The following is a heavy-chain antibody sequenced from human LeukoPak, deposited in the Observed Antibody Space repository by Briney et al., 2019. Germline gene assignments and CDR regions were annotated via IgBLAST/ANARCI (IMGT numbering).Heavy chain of an antibody. V-gene: IGHV3-33*01. CDR1: GFTFSSYG. CDR2: IWYDGSNK. Sequence: GRSLRLSCAASGFTFSSYGMHWVRQAPGKGLEWVAVIWYDGSNKYYADSVKGRFTISRDNSKNTLYLQMNSLRAEDTAVYYCARGISFHYFDYWGQGTLVTVSS. CDR3: ARGISFHYFDY. D-gene: IGHD2/OR15-2a*01. J-gene: IGHJ4*02.